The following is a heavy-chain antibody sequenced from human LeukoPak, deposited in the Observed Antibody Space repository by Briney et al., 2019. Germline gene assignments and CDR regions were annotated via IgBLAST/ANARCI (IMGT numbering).Heavy chain of an antibody. D-gene: IGHD4-23*01. J-gene: IGHJ4*02. Sequence: EWMGRIIPIVGSTNYAEKLQGRVTITADKSTSTVYMELSSLRSEDTAVYYCARHYGGLDDYWGQGTLIIVSS. CDR3: ARHYGGLDDY. V-gene: IGHV1-69*08. CDR2: IIPIVGST.